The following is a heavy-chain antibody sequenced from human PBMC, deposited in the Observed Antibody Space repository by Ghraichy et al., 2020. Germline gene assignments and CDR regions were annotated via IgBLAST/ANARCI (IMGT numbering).Heavy chain of an antibody. CDR2: INPNSGGT. D-gene: IGHD2-2*02. V-gene: IGHV1-2*02. J-gene: IGHJ4*02. CDR3: ARVCVVPAAIPRPIFPPIFDY. CDR1: GYTFTGYY. Sequence: ASVKVSCKASGYTFTGYYMHWVRQAPGQGLEWMGWINPNSGGTNYAQKFQGRVTMTRDTSISTAYMELSRLRSDDTAVYYCARVCVVPAAIPRPIFPPIFDYWGQGTLVTVSS.